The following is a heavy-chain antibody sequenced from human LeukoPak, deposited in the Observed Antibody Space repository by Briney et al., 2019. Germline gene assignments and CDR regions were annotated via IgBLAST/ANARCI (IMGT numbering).Heavy chain of an antibody. Sequence: SVKVSCKASGGTFSSYAISWVRQASGQGLEWMGGIIPIFGAANYAQKFQGRVTITADESTSTAYMELSSLRSEDTAVYYCARRPNYYDSSGYVGAFDIWGQGTMVTVSS. V-gene: IGHV1-69*13. CDR3: ARRPNYYDSSGYVGAFDI. CDR2: IIPIFGAA. J-gene: IGHJ3*02. CDR1: GGTFSSYA. D-gene: IGHD3-22*01.